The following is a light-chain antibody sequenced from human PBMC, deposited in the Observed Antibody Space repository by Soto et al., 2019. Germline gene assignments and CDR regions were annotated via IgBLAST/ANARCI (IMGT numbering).Light chain of an antibody. J-gene: IGKJ1*01. CDR1: QSVKNY. Sequence: EIVLTQSPATLSLSPGETATLSCRASQSVKNYLAWYQRKPGQAPRLLIYDAYNRATGIPARFSGTGSETDFTLTISSLEPEDFAIYYCQQRSKMPLTFGHGTKVDIK. CDR3: QQRSKMPLT. V-gene: IGKV3-11*01. CDR2: DAY.